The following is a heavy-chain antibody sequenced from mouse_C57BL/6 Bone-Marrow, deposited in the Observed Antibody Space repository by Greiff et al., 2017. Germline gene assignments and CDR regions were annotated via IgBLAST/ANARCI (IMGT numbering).Heavy chain of an antibody. CDR3: ARHYDGYYDAMDY. Sequence: EVQRVESGPGLAKPSQTLSLTCSVTGYSITSDYWNWIRKFPGNKLEYMGYISYSGSTYYNPSLKSRISITRDTSKNQYYLQLHSVTTEDTATYYCARHYDGYYDAMDYWGQGTSVTVSS. V-gene: IGHV3-8*01. D-gene: IGHD2-3*01. CDR2: ISYSGST. CDR1: GYSITSDY. J-gene: IGHJ4*01.